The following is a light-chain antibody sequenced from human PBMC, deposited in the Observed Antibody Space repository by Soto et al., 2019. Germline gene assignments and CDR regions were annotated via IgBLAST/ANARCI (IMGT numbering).Light chain of an antibody. V-gene: IGLV2-14*01. J-gene: IGLJ3*02. Sequence: QSALTQPASVSGSPGQSITISCTGTSSDVGGCKYVSWYQQHPGKAPKLMIYEVNNRPSGVSNRFSGSKSANTASLTISGLQAEDEAYYYCSSCTGSDTLVFGGGTKLTVL. CDR1: SSDVGGCKY. CDR3: SSCTGSDTLV. CDR2: EVN.